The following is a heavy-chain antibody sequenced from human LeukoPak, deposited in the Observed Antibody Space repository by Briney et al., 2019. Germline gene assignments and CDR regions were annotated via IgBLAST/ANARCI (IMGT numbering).Heavy chain of an antibody. D-gene: IGHD2-15*01. CDR3: ARAGCSGGSCFDAFDI. CDR2: IKQDGSEK. Sequence: RGSLRLSCEASGFTFSNYWMSWVRQAPGKGLEWVANIKQDGSEKNYVDSVKGRFTISRDNAKNSLYLQMSSLRSEDTAVYYCARAGCSGGSCFDAFDIWGQGTMVTVSS. V-gene: IGHV3-7*03. CDR1: GFTFSNYW. J-gene: IGHJ3*02.